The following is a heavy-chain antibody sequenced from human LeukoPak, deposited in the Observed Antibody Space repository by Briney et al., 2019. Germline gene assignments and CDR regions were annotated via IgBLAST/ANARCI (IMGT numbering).Heavy chain of an antibody. CDR1: GFSLSTYD. CDR2: IGSGCDT. V-gene: IGHV3-13*01. J-gene: IGHJ5*01. CDR3: ARAVAGRDEIDS. Sequence: PGGSLRLSCAGSGFSLSTYDMLWVRQAPGKGLEWVSAIGSGCDTYYAGSVKGRFTLSRESAKNSLYLNMNSLNAGERAVYFCARAVAGRDEIDSWGQRTLVTV. D-gene: IGHD6-19*01.